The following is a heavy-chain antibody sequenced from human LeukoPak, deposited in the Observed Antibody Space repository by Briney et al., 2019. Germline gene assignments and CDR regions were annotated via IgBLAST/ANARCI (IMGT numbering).Heavy chain of an antibody. CDR3: ARDVLSIEVAGSRGLGFDY. J-gene: IGHJ4*02. D-gene: IGHD6-19*01. CDR2: IYYSGST. Sequence: KSSETLSLTCTVSGGSISGHYWSWIRQPPGKGLEWIGYIYYSGSTNYNPSLKSRVTISVDTSKNQFSLKLSSVTAADTAVYYCARDVLSIEVAGSRGLGFDYWGQGTLVTVSS. V-gene: IGHV4-59*11. CDR1: GGSISGHY.